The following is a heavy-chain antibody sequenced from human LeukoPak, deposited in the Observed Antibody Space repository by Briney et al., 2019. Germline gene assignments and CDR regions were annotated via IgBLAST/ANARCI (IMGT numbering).Heavy chain of an antibody. CDR3: ARDEVAGTFDP. J-gene: IGHJ5*02. CDR1: GYKFMNHD. D-gene: IGHD6-19*01. CDR2: INPNSGGT. Sequence: DSVTVSCKASGYKFMNHDINWVRQAPGQWLEWMGWINPNSGGTNYAQEFQGRVTMTRDTSISTAYMERSRLRSDDTAVYYCARDEVAGTFDPWGQGTLVTVSS. V-gene: IGHV1-2*02.